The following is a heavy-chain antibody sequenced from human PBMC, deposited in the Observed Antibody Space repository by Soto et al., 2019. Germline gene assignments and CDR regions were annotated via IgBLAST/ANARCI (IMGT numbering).Heavy chain of an antibody. Sequence: SVKVSCKASGGTFSSYAISWVRQAPGQGLEWMGGIIPIFGTANYAQKFQGRVTITADKSTSTAYMELSSLRSEDTAVYYCARAHSSGCCFDPWGQGTLVTLSS. V-gene: IGHV1-69*06. CDR2: IIPIFGTA. D-gene: IGHD6-19*01. CDR3: ARAHSSGCCFDP. J-gene: IGHJ5*02. CDR1: GGTFSSYA.